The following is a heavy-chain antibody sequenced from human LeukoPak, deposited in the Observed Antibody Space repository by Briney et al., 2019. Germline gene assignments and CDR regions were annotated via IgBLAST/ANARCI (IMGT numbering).Heavy chain of an antibody. Sequence: PSQTLSLTCTVSGGSINSDTYYWTWIRQPAGKGLEWIGRMYTTGSPSYNPSLKSRVSISIDTSKNQFSLKLTSVSAADTAVYYCARDRGVTTARGVPSWFDPWGKGTLVTVSS. D-gene: IGHD3-10*01. V-gene: IGHV4-61*02. CDR1: GGSINSDTYY. J-gene: IGHJ5*02. CDR2: MYTTGSP. CDR3: ARDRGVTTARGVPSWFDP.